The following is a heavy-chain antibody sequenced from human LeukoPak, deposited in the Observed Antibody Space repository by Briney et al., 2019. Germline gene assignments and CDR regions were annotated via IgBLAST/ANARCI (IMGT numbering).Heavy chain of an antibody. V-gene: IGHV4-30-2*01. J-gene: IGHJ2*01. D-gene: IGHD3-22*01. CDR2: IYHSGST. CDR1: GGSISSGGYS. CDR3: ARVVYYYDSSGYVSRYFDL. Sequence: PSQTLSLTCAVSGGSISSGGYSWSWIRQPPGKGLEWIGYIYHSGSTYYNPSLKSRVTISVDRSKNQFSLKLGSVTAADTAVYYCARVVYYYDSSGYVSRYFDLWGRGTLVTVSS.